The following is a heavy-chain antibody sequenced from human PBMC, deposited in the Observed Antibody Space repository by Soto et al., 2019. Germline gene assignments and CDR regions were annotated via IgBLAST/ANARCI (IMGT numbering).Heavy chain of an antibody. D-gene: IGHD6-13*01. CDR1: GGTFSSYA. Sequence: QVQLVQSGAEVKEPGSSVKVSCKASGGTFSSYAISWVRQAPGQGLEWMGGIIPIFGTANYAQKFQGRVTITADESTRTAYVELSSLRSEDTAVYYCAREQAAGTYYYGMDVCGRGCTVTASS. CDR2: IIPIFGTA. J-gene: IGHJ6*02. CDR3: AREQAAGTYYYGMDV. V-gene: IGHV1-69*01.